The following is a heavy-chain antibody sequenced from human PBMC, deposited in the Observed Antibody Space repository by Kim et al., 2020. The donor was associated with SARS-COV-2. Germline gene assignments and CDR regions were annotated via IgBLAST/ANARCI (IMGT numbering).Heavy chain of an antibody. V-gene: IGHV3-23*01. J-gene: IGHJ4*02. CDR3: AKTQASWDVEALDY. Sequence: GGSLRLSCAASGFTFSSYAMSWVRQAPGKGLEWVSAISGSGGSTYYADSVKGRFIISRDNSKNTLYLQMNSLRAEDTAVYYCAKTQASWDVEALDYWGQGTLVTVSS. CDR2: ISGSGGST. D-gene: IGHD7-27*01. CDR1: GFTFSSYA.